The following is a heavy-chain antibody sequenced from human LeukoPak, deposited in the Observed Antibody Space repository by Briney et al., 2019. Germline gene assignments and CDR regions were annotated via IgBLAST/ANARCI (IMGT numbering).Heavy chain of an antibody. CDR3: ARGYCSGGSCYRGIDY. V-gene: IGHV4-34*01. J-gene: IGHJ4*02. CDR2: INHSGST. CDR1: GGSFSGCY. Sequence: SETLSLTCAVYGGSFSGCYWSWIRQPPGKGLEWIGEINHSGSTNYNPSLKSRVTISVDTSKNQFSLKLSSVTAADTAVYYCARGYCSGGSCYRGIDYWGQGTLVTVSS. D-gene: IGHD2-15*01.